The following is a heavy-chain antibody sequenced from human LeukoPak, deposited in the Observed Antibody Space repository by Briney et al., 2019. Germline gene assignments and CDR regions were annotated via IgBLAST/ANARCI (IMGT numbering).Heavy chain of an antibody. J-gene: IGHJ5*02. Sequence: PSETLSLTCTVSGGSISSSSYYWGWIRQPPGKGLEWIGSIYYSGSTYYNPSLKSRVTISVDTSKNQFSLKLSSVTAADTAVYYCARVIGGATGWFDPWGQGTLVTVSS. CDR1: GGSISSSSYY. CDR2: IYYSGST. CDR3: ARVIGGATGWFDP. V-gene: IGHV4-39*01.